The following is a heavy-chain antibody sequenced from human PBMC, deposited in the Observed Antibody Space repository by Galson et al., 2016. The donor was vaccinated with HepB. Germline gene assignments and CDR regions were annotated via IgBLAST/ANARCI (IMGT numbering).Heavy chain of an antibody. V-gene: IGHV2-5*02. Sequence: PALVKPTQTLTLTCTFSGFSLSATGVGVGWIRQPPGKALEWLALIYSDDDKRYSPSLRSRLIITKDTFKNQVVLTMTNMDPVDTATYYCAHSITRIRAVIILDFDPWGQGTLVTVSS. CDR2: IYSDDDK. J-gene: IGHJ5*02. D-gene: IGHD3-10*01. CDR1: GFSLSATGVG. CDR3: AHSITRIRAVIILDFDP.